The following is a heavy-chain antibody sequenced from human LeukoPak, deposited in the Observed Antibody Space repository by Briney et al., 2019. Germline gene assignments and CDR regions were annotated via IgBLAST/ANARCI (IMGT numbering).Heavy chain of an antibody. CDR3: AKGYSGYDFSFDY. CDR1: GFTFSSYA. D-gene: IGHD5-12*01. J-gene: IGHJ4*02. Sequence: GGSLRLSCAASGFTFSSYAMSWVRQAPGKVLEWVSAISGSGGSTYYADSVKGRFTISRDNSKNTLYLQMNSLRAEDTAVYYCAKGYSGYDFSFDYWGQGTLVTVSS. CDR2: ISGSGGST. V-gene: IGHV3-23*01.